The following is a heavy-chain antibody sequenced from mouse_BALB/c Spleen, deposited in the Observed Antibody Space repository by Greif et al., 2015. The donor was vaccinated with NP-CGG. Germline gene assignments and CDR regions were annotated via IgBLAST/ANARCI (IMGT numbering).Heavy chain of an antibody. CDR3: ARVQLGLPFDY. CDR1: GFNIKDTY. Sequence: VQLQQSGAELVKPGASVKLSCTASGFNIKDTYMHWVKQRPEQGLEWIGRIDPANGNTKYDPKFQGKATITADTSSNSACLQLSSLSSEDTAVYYCARVQLGLPFDYWGQGTTLTVSS. CDR2: IDPANGNT. D-gene: IGHD3-1*01. V-gene: IGHV14-3*02. J-gene: IGHJ2*01.